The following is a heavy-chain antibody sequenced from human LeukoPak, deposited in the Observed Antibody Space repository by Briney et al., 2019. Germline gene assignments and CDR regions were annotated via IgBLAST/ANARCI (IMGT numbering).Heavy chain of an antibody. CDR1: GFTLSSYS. J-gene: IGHJ4*02. Sequence: GGSLRLSCAVSGFTLSSYSTNWVRQAPGKGLEWVSSISSSSSYIYYADSVKGRFTISRDNAKNSLYLQMNSLRAEDTAVYYCAVGGGYSRYDCGQGTLVTVSS. D-gene: IGHD5-18*01. V-gene: IGHV3-21*01. CDR2: ISSSSSYI. CDR3: AVGGGYSRYD.